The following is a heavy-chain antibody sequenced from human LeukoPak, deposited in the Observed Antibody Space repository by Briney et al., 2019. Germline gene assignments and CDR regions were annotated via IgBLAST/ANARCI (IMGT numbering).Heavy chain of an antibody. Sequence: PSETLSLTCTVSGGSISSGSYYWSWIRQPAGKGLEWIGRIYTSGSTNYNPSLKSRVTISVDTSKNQFSLKLSSVTAADTAVYYCARDPRGYYDSSGFHDAFDIWGQGTMVTVSS. CDR2: IYTSGST. V-gene: IGHV4-61*02. CDR3: ARDPRGYYDSSGFHDAFDI. J-gene: IGHJ3*02. CDR1: GGSISSGSYY. D-gene: IGHD3-22*01.